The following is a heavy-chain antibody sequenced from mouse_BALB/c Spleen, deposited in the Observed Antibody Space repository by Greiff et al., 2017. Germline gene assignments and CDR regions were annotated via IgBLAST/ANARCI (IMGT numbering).Heavy chain of an antibody. Sequence: EVKVVESGGGLVQPGGSRKLSCAASGFTFSSFGMHWVRQAPEKGLEWVAYISSGSSTIYYADTVKGRLTISRDNPKNTLFLQMTSLRSEDTAMYYCAREGNYNAMDYWGQGTSVTVSS. CDR2: ISSGSSTI. CDR3: AREGNYNAMDY. J-gene: IGHJ4*01. CDR1: GFTFSSFG. D-gene: IGHD2-1*01. V-gene: IGHV5-17*02.